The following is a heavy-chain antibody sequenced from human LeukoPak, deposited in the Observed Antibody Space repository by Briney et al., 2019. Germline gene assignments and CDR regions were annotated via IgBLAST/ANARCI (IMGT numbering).Heavy chain of an antibody. CDR1: GFTFSSYA. CDR3: AREECFGSRCYSSNPTWYFYYMDV. D-gene: IGHD2-15*01. Sequence: PGGSLRLSCAAPGFTFSSYAMHWVRQAPGKGLEWVAVISYDGSNIYYADSVKGRFTISTDNAKNSLYLQMNSLRAEDTAVYYCAREECFGSRCYSSNPTWYFYYMDVWGKGTTVTVSS. J-gene: IGHJ6*03. CDR2: ISYDGSNI. V-gene: IGHV3-30-3*01.